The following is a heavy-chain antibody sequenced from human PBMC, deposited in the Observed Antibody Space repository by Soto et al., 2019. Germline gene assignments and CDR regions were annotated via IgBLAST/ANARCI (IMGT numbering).Heavy chain of an antibody. J-gene: IGHJ3*02. CDR1: GYTFTGYY. CDR2: INPNSGGT. CDR3: ARGRRYFDWLPHHDAFDI. Sequence: GASVKVSCKACGYTFTGYYMYCVRQAPGQGLEWMGWINPNSGGTNYAQKFQGWVTMTRDTSISTAYMELSRLRSDDTAVYYCARGRRYFDWLPHHDAFDIWGQGTMVTVS. D-gene: IGHD3-9*01. V-gene: IGHV1-2*04.